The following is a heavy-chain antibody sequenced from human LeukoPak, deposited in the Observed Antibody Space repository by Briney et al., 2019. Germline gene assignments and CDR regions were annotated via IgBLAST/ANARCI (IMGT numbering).Heavy chain of an antibody. CDR1: GFTFSHYA. CDR3: VRDLRGVDYDSTGYGQYNWFDP. V-gene: IGHV3-30*14. CDR2: MSYDGSNI. J-gene: IGHJ5*02. Sequence: GGSLRLSCAASGFTFSHYAMHWVRQAPGKALEWVAVMSYDGSNIYYADSVKGRFTISRDNSKNTVYLHMNSLRAEDTAIYYCVRDLRGVDYDSTGYGQYNWFDPWGQGTLVTVSS. D-gene: IGHD3-22*01.